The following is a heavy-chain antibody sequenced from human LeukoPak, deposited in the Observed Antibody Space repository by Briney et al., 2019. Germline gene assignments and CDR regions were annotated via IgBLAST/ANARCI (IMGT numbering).Heavy chain of an antibody. V-gene: IGHV4-30-2*01. CDR1: GGSISSGDYS. CDR2: IYHSGNI. CDR3: ARVVAAGTPFDY. D-gene: IGHD6-13*01. Sequence: SQTLSLTCTVSGGSISSGDYSWSWIRQPPGKGLEWIGYIYHSGNIYYNPSLKSRVTISVDRSKNQFSLKLSSVTAADTAVFYCARVVAAGTPFDYWGQGTLVTVSS. J-gene: IGHJ4*02.